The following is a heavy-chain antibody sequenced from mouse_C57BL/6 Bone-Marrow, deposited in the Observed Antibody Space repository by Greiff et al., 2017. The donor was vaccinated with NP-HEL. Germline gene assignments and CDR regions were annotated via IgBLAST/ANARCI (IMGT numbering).Heavy chain of an antibody. Sequence: DVMLVESGGGLVKPGGSLKLSCAASGFTFSSYAMSWVRQTPEKRLEWVATISDGGSYTYYPDNVKGRFTISRDNAKNNLYLQMSHLKSEDTAMYYCARDQYGSSPSYWGQGTTLTVSS. CDR2: ISDGGSYT. D-gene: IGHD1-1*01. CDR3: ARDQYGSSPSY. J-gene: IGHJ2*01. V-gene: IGHV5-4*01. CDR1: GFTFSSYA.